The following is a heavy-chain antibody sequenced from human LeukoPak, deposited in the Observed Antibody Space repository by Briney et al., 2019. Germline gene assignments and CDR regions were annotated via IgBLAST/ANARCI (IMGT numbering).Heavy chain of an antibody. D-gene: IGHD3-3*01. Sequence: PSETLSLTCTVSGGSISSSSYYWGWIRQPPGKGLEWIGSIYYSGSTYYNPSLKSRVTISVDTSKNQFSLKLSSVTAADTAVYYCARTTYYDFWSGYYTGFNFDYWAREPWSPSPQ. CDR2: IYYSGST. CDR1: GGSISSSSYY. CDR3: ARTTYYDFWSGYYTGFNFDY. V-gene: IGHV4-39*07. J-gene: IGHJ4*02.